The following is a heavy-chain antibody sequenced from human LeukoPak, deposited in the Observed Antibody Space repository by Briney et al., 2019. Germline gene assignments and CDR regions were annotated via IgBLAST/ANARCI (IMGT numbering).Heavy chain of an antibody. CDR1: GFTFSSYE. Sequence: GGSLRLSCAASGFTFSSYEMNWVRQAPGKGLEWVSFITGSGTPIYYADSVKGRFTISRDNAKNSLYLQMNSLRAEDTAVYYCARNDCLDYWGQGTLVTVSS. CDR2: ITGSGTPI. D-gene: IGHD1-1*01. CDR3: ARNDCLDY. J-gene: IGHJ4*02. V-gene: IGHV3-48*03.